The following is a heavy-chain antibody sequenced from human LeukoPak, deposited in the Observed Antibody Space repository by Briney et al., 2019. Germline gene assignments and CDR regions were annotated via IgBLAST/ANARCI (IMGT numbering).Heavy chain of an antibody. Sequence: GGSLRLSCAASGFTFSSYWMSWVRQAPGKGLEWVAFIRKRGIETNYVDSVKGRFTITRDNARNSLFLQMNSLRAEDTAVYYCAREDGYCSGGNCYSYFVSWSQGTLVTVSS. D-gene: IGHD2-15*01. CDR1: GFTFSSYW. J-gene: IGHJ4*02. CDR3: AREDGYCSGGNCYSYFVS. V-gene: IGHV3-7*01. CDR2: IRKRGIET.